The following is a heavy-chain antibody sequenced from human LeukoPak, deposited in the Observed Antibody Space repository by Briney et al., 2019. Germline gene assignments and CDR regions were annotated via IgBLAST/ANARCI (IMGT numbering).Heavy chain of an antibody. V-gene: IGHV3-33*01. CDR1: GFIFSSYG. CDR2: IWSDASNT. CDR3: ARTYSIRYFDT. D-gene: IGHD3-9*01. J-gene: IGHJ4*02. Sequence: PGGSLRLSCAASGFIFSSYGMHWVSHAPGKGLEWVAVIWSDASNTYYVDSVKGRFTISRDNSKNTLYLQMNSLRAEDTAVYYCARTYSIRYFDTWGQGTLVTVSS.